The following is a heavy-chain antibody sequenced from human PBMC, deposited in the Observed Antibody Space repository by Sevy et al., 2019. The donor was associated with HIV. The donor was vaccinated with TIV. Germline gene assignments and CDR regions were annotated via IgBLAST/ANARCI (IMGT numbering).Heavy chain of an antibody. CDR1: GYTFTRYG. D-gene: IGHD4-17*01. CDR3: ARDSLTPYGDQERGDY. CDR2: ISAYNGNT. V-gene: IGHV1-18*01. Sequence: ASVKVSCKASGYTFTRYGISWVRQAPGQGLEWMGWISAYNGNTNYAQKLQGRVTMTTDTSTSTAYMELRSLRSDDTAVYYCARDSLTPYGDQERGDYWGQGTLVTVSS. J-gene: IGHJ4*02.